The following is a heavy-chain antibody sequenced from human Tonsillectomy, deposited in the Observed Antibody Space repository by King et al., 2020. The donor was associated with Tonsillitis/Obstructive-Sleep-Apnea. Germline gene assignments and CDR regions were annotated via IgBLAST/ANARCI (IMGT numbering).Heavy chain of an antibody. V-gene: IGHV3-15*07. Sequence: VQLVESGGGLVKPGGSLRLSCAASGFTFNNAWMHWVRQAPGKGLEWVGRIKSKTDGGTADYAAPVKGRLTISRDDSKNTLDLQMTSLETEDTAVYYCATDGLQYFDWSFSFDYWGRESWSPSPQ. D-gene: IGHD3-9*01. CDR3: ATDGLQYFDWSFSFDY. CDR2: IKSKTDGGTA. J-gene: IGHJ4*02. CDR1: GFTFNNAW.